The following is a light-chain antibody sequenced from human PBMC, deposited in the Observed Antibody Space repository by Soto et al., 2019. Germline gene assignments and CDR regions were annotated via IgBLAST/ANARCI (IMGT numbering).Light chain of an antibody. J-gene: IGKJ4*01. Sequence: EIVMTQSPSTLSVSTGVRATLSCRVSQSVSSNLAWYQQKPGQAPRLPIYGASTRATGIPARFSGSGSGTEFTLTISSLQSEDFAVYYCQQYNNWPLTFGGGTKVEIK. V-gene: IGKV3-15*01. CDR2: GAS. CDR3: QQYNNWPLT. CDR1: QSVSSN.